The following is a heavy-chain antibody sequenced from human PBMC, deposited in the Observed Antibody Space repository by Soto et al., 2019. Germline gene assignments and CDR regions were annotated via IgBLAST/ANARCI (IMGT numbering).Heavy chain of an antibody. Sequence: PEGSLRLSCAGSGFTFSSHTMNWVRQAPGKGLEWISYITSTSSTKNYADSVKGRFTISRDNANNSLYLQMNSLRDEDTAVYYCARRITMVRGPYYYYAMDVWGQGTTVTVS. CDR1: GFTFSSHT. CDR2: ITSTSSTK. V-gene: IGHV3-48*02. J-gene: IGHJ6*02. D-gene: IGHD3-10*01. CDR3: ARRITMVRGPYYYYAMDV.